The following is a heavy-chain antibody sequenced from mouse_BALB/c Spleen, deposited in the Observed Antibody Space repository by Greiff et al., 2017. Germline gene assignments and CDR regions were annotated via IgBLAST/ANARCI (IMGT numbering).Heavy chain of an antibody. CDR2: ISYSGST. V-gene: IGHV3-2*02. CDR1: GYSITSDYA. Sequence: DVQLQESGPGLVKPSQSLSLTCTVTGYSITSDYAWNWIRQFPGNKLEWMGYISYSGSTSYNPSLKSRISITRDTSKNQFFLQLNSVTTEDTATYYCARENGYDAMDYWGQGTSVTVSS. CDR3: ARENGYDAMDY. J-gene: IGHJ4*01.